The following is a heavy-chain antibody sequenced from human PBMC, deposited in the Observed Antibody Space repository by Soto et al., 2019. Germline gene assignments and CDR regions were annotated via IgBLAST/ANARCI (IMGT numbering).Heavy chain of an antibody. CDR2: IYYNGNT. J-gene: IGHJ4*02. CDR1: GGSIVNYY. V-gene: IGHV4-59*01. CDR3: ARGSGYNYDY. Sequence: SETLSLTCTVSGGSIVNYYWNWIRQPPGKGLEWIGYIYYNGNTNYNPSLKSRVTMSVDTSKNQFSLKLSSVPAADTAVYYCARGSGYNYDYWGRGTLVTVSS. D-gene: IGHD5-12*01.